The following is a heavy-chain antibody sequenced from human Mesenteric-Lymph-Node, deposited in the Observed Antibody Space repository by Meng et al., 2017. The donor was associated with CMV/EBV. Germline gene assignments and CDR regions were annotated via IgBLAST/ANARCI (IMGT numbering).Heavy chain of an antibody. J-gene: IGHJ4*02. CDR3: ARVRNGPLLWFGESLDY. V-gene: IGHV1-8*01. CDR2: MNPNSYNT. CDR1: GYTFTTYD. D-gene: IGHD3-10*01. Sequence: ASVKVSCKASGYTFTTYDINWVRQATGQGLEWMGWMNPNSYNTGYAQKFQGRVTMTRNTSISTAYLELSSLRSEDTAVYYCARVRNGPLLWFGESLDYWGQGTAVTVSS.